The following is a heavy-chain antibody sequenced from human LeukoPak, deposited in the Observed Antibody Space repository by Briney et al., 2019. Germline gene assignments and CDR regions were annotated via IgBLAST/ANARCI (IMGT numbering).Heavy chain of an antibody. CDR2: IYHSGST. CDR3: ARPRVGATTYFDY. CDR1: GYSISSGYY. D-gene: IGHD1-26*01. Sequence: PSETLSLTCAVSGYSISSGYYWGWIRQPPEKGLEWIGSIYHSGSTYYNPSLKSRVTISVDTSKNQFSLKLSSVTAADTAVYYCARPRVGATTYFDYWGQGTLVTVSS. J-gene: IGHJ4*02. V-gene: IGHV4-38-2*01.